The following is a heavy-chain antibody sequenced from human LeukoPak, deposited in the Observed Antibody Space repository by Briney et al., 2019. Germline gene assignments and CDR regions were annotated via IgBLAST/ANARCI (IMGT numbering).Heavy chain of an antibody. CDR3: ARAAGQLDDY. V-gene: IGHV3-21*01. D-gene: IGHD6-13*01. J-gene: IGHJ4*02. CDR2: ISSSSSYI. CDR1: GFTFSSYS. Sequence: GGSLRLSCAASGFTFSSYSMNWVRQAPGKGLEWVSSISSSSSYIYYADSVKGRFTTSRDNAKNSLYLQMNSLRAEDTAVYYCARAAGQLDDYWGQGTLVTVSS.